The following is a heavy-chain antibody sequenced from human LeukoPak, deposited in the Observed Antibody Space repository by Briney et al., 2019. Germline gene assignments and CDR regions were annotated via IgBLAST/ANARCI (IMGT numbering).Heavy chain of an antibody. D-gene: IGHD3-10*01. CDR1: GFTFSSYK. V-gene: IGHV3-21*01. J-gene: IGHJ5*02. CDR3: AIGSVFGESTWFDP. CDR2: ISWNSNYI. Sequence: GGSLRLFCAASGFTFSSYKMNWVRQAPGKGLEWVSSISWNSNYIYYADSVRGRFTISRHNAKSSLYLQLNSPRAEDTAVYHCAIGSVFGESTWFDPWGPGTLVTVSS.